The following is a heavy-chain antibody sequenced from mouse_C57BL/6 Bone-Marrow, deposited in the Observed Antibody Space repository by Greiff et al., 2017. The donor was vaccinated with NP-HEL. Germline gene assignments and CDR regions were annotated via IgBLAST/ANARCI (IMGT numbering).Heavy chain of an antibody. J-gene: IGHJ4*01. V-gene: IGHV2-2*01. Sequence: VMLVESGPGLVQPSPSVSISCTASGFSLTSYGVHWVRQSPGKGLEWLGVIWSGGSTDYNAAFKTRLSISKDNSKSKVFIKMSSLQADDTAIYYCARKGPMVHYAMDYWGQGTSVTVSS. D-gene: IGHD2-2*01. CDR2: IWSGGST. CDR3: ARKGPMVHYAMDY. CDR1: GFSLTSYG.